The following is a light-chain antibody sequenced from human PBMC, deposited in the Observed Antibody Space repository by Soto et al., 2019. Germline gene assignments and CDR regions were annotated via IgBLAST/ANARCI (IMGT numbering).Light chain of an antibody. CDR2: QDT. CDR3: QAWDSSTSVV. V-gene: IGLV3-1*01. J-gene: IGLJ2*01. Sequence: SYELTQPPSVSVSPGQTASITCSGDKLGDKYASWYQQKPGQSPLLVNYQDTKRPSGIPERFSGSNSGNTATLTISGTQAMDEADYYCQAWDSSTSVVFGGGTKLTVL. CDR1: KLGDKY.